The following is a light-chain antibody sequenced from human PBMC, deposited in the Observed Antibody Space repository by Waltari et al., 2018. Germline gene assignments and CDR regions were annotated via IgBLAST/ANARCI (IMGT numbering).Light chain of an antibody. Sequence: VLTQSPGTLSLSPGDRATIPCRASQRLIKRYVAWYHQKPGQAPTLLIYGASNRAAGIPDRFSGSGSETDFTLTISRLEPEDFGVYYCQQYGSSVMYTFGQGTRLEIK. V-gene: IGKV3-20*01. J-gene: IGKJ2*01. CDR2: GAS. CDR1: QRLIKRY. CDR3: QQYGSSVMYT.